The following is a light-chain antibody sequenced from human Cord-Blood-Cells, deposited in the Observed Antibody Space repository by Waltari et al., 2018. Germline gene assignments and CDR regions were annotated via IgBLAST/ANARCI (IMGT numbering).Light chain of an antibody. J-gene: IGLJ2*01. CDR2: QDS. CDR3: QAWDSSTAVV. CDR1: KLGDKY. Sequence: SYELNQPPSVSVSPGQTASITCSGDKLGDKYACWYQQKPGQSPVLVIYQDSKRPSGIPERFSGANSGNTATLTISGTQAMDEADYYCQAWDSSTAVVFGGGTKLTVL. V-gene: IGLV3-1*01.